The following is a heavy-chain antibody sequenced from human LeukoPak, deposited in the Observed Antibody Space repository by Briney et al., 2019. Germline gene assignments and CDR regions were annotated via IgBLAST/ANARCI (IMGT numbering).Heavy chain of an antibody. CDR2: IISIFGTA. CDR1: GGTFSSYA. J-gene: IGHJ5*02. CDR3: ASQGEYQLPLYNWFDP. Sequence: GASVKVSCKASGGTFSSYAISWVRQAPGQGLEWMGGIISIFGTANYAQKFQGRVTITADESTSTAYMELSSLRSEDTAVYYCASQGEYQLPLYNWFDPWSQGTLVTVSS. D-gene: IGHD2-2*01. V-gene: IGHV1-69*13.